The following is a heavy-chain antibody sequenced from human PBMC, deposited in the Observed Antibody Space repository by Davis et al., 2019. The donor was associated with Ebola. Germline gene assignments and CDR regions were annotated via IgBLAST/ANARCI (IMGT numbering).Heavy chain of an antibody. J-gene: IGHJ4*02. Sequence: ASVKVSCKASGYSFTSFGISWVRQAPGHSLEWLGWISVYSGNTNYAQKFQGRVTMTTDTSTNTAYMDLGSLRSDDTAVYYCARDRFRGLRAIDYWGQGTLVTVSS. CDR1: GYSFTSFG. V-gene: IGHV1-18*01. D-gene: IGHD5-12*01. CDR2: ISVYSGNT. CDR3: ARDRFRGLRAIDY.